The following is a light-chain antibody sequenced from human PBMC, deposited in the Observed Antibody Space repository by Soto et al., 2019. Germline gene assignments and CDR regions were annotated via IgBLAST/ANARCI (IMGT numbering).Light chain of an antibody. Sequence: EIVMTQSPGTLSVSPGERATLSCRASQSVSSNLAWYQQKPGQAPRLLIYGASTRATGIPARFSGSGSETEFTLTISSLQSEDFAVYYCQQYGSSLLTFGGGTKVEIK. CDR3: QQYGSSLLT. CDR2: GAS. CDR1: QSVSSN. J-gene: IGKJ4*01. V-gene: IGKV3-15*01.